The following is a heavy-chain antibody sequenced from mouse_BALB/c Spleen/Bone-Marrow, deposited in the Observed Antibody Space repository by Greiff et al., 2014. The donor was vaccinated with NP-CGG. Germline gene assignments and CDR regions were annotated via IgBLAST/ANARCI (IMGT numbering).Heavy chain of an antibody. V-gene: IGHV14-3*02. J-gene: IGHJ3*01. D-gene: IGHD1-1*01. CDR2: IDPANGNT. CDR1: GFNIKDTY. CDR3: AIYYYGGSGFAY. Sequence: VQLKESGAELVKPGASVKLSCTASGFNIKDTYMHWVKQRPEQGLEWIGRIDPANGNTKYDPKFQGKATITADTSSNTAYLQLSSLTPEDTAVYYCAIYYYGGSGFAYWGQGTLVTVSA.